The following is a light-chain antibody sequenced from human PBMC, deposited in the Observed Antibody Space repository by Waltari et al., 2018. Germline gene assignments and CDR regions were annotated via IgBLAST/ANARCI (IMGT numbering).Light chain of an antibody. CDR2: GAS. J-gene: IGKJ1*01. CDR1: QSVGTN. Sequence: DIVMTQSPATLSVSPGERATLSCRASQSVGTNLAWYQQRPGQAPRLLLYGASSTATGIPARFSGSGSGTDFTLTINSLQPEDFALYYCQQYHNWPPWAFGQGTKVEIK. V-gene: IGKV3-15*01. CDR3: QQYHNWPPWA.